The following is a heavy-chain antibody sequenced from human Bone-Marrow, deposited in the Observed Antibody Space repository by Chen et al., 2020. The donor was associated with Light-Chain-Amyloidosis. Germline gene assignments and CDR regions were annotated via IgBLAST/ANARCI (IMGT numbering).Heavy chain of an antibody. CDR1: GGSISRSSYY. D-gene: IGHD7-27*01. CDR2: IYYSGST. Sequence: QLQLQESGPGLVKPSETLSLTCPVSGGSISRSSYYWGWIRQPPGKGLEWIGSIYYSGSTYYNPSLKSRVTISVDTSKNQSSLKLSSVTAADTAVYYCARAGDGSCYYMDVWGKGTTVTVSS. J-gene: IGHJ6*03. V-gene: IGHV4-39*01. CDR3: ARAGDGSCYYMDV.